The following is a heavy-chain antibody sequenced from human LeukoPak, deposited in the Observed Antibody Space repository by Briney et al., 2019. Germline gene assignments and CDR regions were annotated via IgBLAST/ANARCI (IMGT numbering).Heavy chain of an antibody. D-gene: IGHD2-15*01. CDR3: ARDDCSGGSCYRT. CDR2: INPNSGGT. CDR1: GYTFTGYY. J-gene: IGHJ4*02. Sequence: GASVKVSCKXSGYTFTGYYMHWVRQAPRQGPEWMGWINPNSGGTKYSEKFQGRVTMTRDTSISTAYMEVGRLTSDDTAVYYCARDDCSGGSCYRTWGQGTLVTVSS. V-gene: IGHV1-2*02.